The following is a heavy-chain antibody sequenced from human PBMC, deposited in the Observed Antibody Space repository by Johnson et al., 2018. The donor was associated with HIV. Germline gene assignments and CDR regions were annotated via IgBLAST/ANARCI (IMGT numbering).Heavy chain of an antibody. J-gene: IGHJ3*02. CDR3: ARAYIYGAFDI. CDR2: IYSGGNT. CDR1: GFTFSSHT. Sequence: VQLVESGGGLVQRGGSLTLSCAASGFTFSSHTMHWVRQAPGKGLAWVSIIYSGGNTNYADSVKGRFTISRDISKNTLYLQMNSLRAEDTAVYYCARAYIYGAFDIWGQGTMVTVSS. V-gene: IGHV3-66*01. D-gene: IGHD2/OR15-2a*01.